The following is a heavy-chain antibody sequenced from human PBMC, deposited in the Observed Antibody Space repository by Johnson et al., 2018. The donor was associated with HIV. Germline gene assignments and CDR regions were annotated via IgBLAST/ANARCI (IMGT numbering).Heavy chain of an antibody. J-gene: IGHJ3*02. V-gene: IGHV3-30*04. CDR1: GFSFSNYA. CDR3: ARDGLAANAFDI. D-gene: IGHD3/OR15-3a*01. Sequence: QVHLVESGGGVVQPGRSLRLSCAASGFSFSNYAMHWVRQAPGKGLEWAAVISKDGSSAYYADSVKGRFTISRDNSKNTLFLEMNSLRVEDTAVYYCARDGLAANAFDIWGQGTMVTVS. CDR2: ISKDGSSA.